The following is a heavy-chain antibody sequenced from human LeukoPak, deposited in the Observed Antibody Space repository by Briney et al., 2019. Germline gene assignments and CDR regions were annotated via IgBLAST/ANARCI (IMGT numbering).Heavy chain of an antibody. CDR1: GYTFTSYY. Sequence: ASVKVSCKASGYTFTSYYMHWVRQAPGQGLEWMGIINPSGDSTSYAQKFQGRVTMTRDTSTTTVYMNLRSLRSEDTAAYYCARGRYYTDTSGFSPLDPWGQGTLVTVSS. V-gene: IGHV1-46*01. J-gene: IGHJ5*02. D-gene: IGHD3-22*01. CDR2: INPSGDST. CDR3: ARGRYYTDTSGFSPLDP.